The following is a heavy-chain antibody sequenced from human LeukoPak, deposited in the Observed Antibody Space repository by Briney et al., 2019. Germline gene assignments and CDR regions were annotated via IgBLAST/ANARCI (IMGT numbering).Heavy chain of an antibody. Sequence: GSLSLSCAASGFPFSSYWMHWVRQAPGKGLVWVSRISGDGSSTTYADSVKGRFTISRDNAKNTLYLQMNSLRAEDTAVYYCTRGYSGSYRIDYWGQGSLVTVSS. D-gene: IGHD1-26*01. V-gene: IGHV3-74*01. CDR3: TRGYSGSYRIDY. CDR2: ISGDGSST. J-gene: IGHJ4*02. CDR1: GFPFSSYW.